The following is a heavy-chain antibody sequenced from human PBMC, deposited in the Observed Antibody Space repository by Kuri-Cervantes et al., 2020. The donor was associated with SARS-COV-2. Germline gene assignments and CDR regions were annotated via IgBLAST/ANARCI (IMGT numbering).Heavy chain of an antibody. D-gene: IGHD3-22*01. CDR1: GFTFSSYG. CDR3: ALGYWGSGYPREYYYMDV. V-gene: IGHV3-30*02. CDR2: IRYDGSNK. Sequence: GESLKISCAASGFTFSSYGMHWVRQAPGKGLEWVAFIRYDGSNKYYADSVKGRFTISRDNSKNTLYLQMSSLRSEDTAVYYCALGYWGSGYPREYYYMDVWGKGTTVTVSS. J-gene: IGHJ6*03.